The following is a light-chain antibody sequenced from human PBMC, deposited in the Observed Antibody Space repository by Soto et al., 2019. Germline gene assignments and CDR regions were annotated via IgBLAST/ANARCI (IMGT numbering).Light chain of an antibody. Sequence: EIVMTQYPATLSVSPGERATLSCRASQSVSSNLAWYQQKPGQAPRLLIYGASTRATGIPARFSGSGSGTEFTLTISSLQSEDFAVYYCQQYNNWPRTFGQGT. CDR3: QQYNNWPRT. CDR2: GAS. V-gene: IGKV3-15*01. CDR1: QSVSSN. J-gene: IGKJ1*01.